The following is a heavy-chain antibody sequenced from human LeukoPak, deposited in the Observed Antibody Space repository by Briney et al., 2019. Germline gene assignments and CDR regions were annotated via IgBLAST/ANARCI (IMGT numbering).Heavy chain of an antibody. Sequence: EASVKVSCKASGYTFTSYGISWVRQAPGQGLEWMGWISAYNSNTNYAQKLQGRVTMTTDTSTSTAYMELRSLRSDDTAVYYCARVHYYDSSGYYYGAFDIWGQGTMVTVSS. V-gene: IGHV1-18*01. D-gene: IGHD3-22*01. CDR3: ARVHYYDSSGYYYGAFDI. CDR2: ISAYNSNT. CDR1: GYTFTSYG. J-gene: IGHJ3*02.